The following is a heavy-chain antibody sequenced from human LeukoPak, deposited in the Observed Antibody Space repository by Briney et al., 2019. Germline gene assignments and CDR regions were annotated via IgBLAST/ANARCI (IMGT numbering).Heavy chain of an antibody. CDR2: IYYSGST. Sequence: ASETLSLTCTVSGGSISSSSYYWGWIRQPPGKGLEWIGSIYYSGSTYYNPSLKSRVTISVDTSKNQFSLKLSSVTAADTAVYYCARVPLLWFGELFPNWFDPWGQGTLVTVSS. J-gene: IGHJ5*02. CDR1: GGSISSSSYY. CDR3: ARVPLLWFGELFPNWFDP. V-gene: IGHV4-39*07. D-gene: IGHD3-10*01.